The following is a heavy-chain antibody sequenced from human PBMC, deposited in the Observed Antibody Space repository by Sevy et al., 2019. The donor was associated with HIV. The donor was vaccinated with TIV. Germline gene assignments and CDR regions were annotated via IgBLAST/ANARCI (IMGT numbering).Heavy chain of an antibody. Sequence: GGSLRLSCAASGFTFSSYAMSWVRQAPGKGLEWVSAISGSGGSTYYADSVKGRFTISRDNSKNTLYLQMNSLRAEDTAVYYCAKDSVDSSSWYLLGPIDYWGQGTLVTVSS. CDR3: AKDSVDSSSWYLLGPIDY. J-gene: IGHJ4*02. CDR1: GFTFSSYA. D-gene: IGHD6-13*01. CDR2: ISGSGGST. V-gene: IGHV3-23*01.